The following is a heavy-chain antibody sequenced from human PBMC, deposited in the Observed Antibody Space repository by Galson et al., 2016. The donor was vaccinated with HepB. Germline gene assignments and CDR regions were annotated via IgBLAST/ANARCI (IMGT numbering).Heavy chain of an antibody. J-gene: IGHJ4*02. D-gene: IGHD4-17*01. CDR2: IWYDGSNK. Sequence: SLRLSCAASGFTVSTNYLNWVRQAPGKGLEWVSVIWYDGSNKYYADSVKGRFTISRDDSKNTLYLQMNSLRAEDTAVYYCAKDRVTPYSYGDYSPDYYFDYWGQGTLVTVS. CDR1: GFTVSTNY. V-gene: IGHV3-33*06. CDR3: AKDRVTPYSYGDYSPDYYFDY.